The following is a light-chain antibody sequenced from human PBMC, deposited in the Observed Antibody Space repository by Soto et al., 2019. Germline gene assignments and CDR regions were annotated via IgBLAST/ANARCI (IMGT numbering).Light chain of an antibody. V-gene: IGLV2-23*02. CDR1: SSDVGRYNL. CDR2: EVF. Sequence: QSALTQPASVSGSPGQSITISCTGPSSDVGRYNLVSWYQQYPGKAPKLIIFEVFKRPSGVSHRFSGSKSGNTASLTISGLQAEDEANYYCCSYAGRATYVFGGGTKVTVL. J-gene: IGLJ2*01. CDR3: CSYAGRATYV.